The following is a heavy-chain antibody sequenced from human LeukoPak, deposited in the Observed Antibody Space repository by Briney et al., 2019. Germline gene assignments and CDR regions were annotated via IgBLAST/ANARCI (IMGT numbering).Heavy chain of an antibody. J-gene: IGHJ4*02. Sequence: SETLSLTCTVSGGSISSYYWSWIRQPPGKGLEWIGYIYYSGSTNYNPSLKSRVTISVDTSKNQFSLKLSSVTAADTAVYYCARVASSGWYFPFDYWGQGTLVTVSS. D-gene: IGHD6-19*01. CDR3: ARVASSGWYFPFDY. CDR1: GGSISSYY. V-gene: IGHV4-59*01. CDR2: IYYSGST.